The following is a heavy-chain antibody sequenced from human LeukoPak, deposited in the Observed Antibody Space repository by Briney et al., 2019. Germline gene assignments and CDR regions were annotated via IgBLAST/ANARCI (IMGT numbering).Heavy chain of an antibody. D-gene: IGHD3-22*01. CDR3: AIMHGYYDGSGYWVQ. V-gene: IGHV3-23*01. Sequence: PGGSLRLSCAASGFTFSSYAMSWVRQAPGKGLEWVSAISGSGGSTYCADSVKGRFTISRDNPRNTLYLQMNSLRDEDTAVYYCAIMHGYYDGSGYWVQWGQGTLVTVSS. J-gene: IGHJ4*01. CDR1: GFTFSSYA. CDR2: ISGSGGST.